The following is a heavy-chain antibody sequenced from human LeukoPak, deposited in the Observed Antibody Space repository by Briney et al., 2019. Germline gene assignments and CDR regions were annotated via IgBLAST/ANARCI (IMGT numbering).Heavy chain of an antibody. CDR2: IRYDGSNK. Sequence: GGSLRLSCAASGFAFSSYGMHWVRQAPGRGLEWVAFIRYDGSNKYYADSVKGRFTISRDNSKNTLYLQMNSLRAEDTAVYYCATYSSGWNYYYYMDVWGKGTTVTISS. CDR1: GFAFSSYG. D-gene: IGHD6-19*01. V-gene: IGHV3-30*02. J-gene: IGHJ6*03. CDR3: ATYSSGWNYYYYMDV.